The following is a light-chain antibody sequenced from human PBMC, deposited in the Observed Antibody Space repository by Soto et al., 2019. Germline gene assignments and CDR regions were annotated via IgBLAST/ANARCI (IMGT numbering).Light chain of an antibody. J-gene: IGLJ3*02. CDR1: SGHSSYI. CDR2: LEGSGSY. CDR3: ATWDSKTRV. Sequence: QPVLTQSSSASGSLGSSVKLTCTLSSGHSSYIIAWHQQQPGKAPRYLMKLEGSGSYNKRSGVPDRFADSSSGANRYLTSSILQFQDEANHHCATWDSKTRVFSEETKLTV. V-gene: IGLV4-60*02.